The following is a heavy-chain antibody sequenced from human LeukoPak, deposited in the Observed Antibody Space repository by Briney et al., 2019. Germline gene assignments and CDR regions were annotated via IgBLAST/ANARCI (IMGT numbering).Heavy chain of an antibody. V-gene: IGHV4-34*01. CDR2: INHSGSA. D-gene: IGHD4-23*01. CDR3: ARTRGLRWSYFDY. CDR1: GGSFSGYY. Sequence: SETLSLTCAVYGGSFSGYYWSWIRKTPGKGLEWIGEINHSGSANYNPSLKSRVTISVDTSKNQFSLKLSSVTAADTAVYYCARTRGLRWSYFDYWGQGTLVTVSS. J-gene: IGHJ4*02.